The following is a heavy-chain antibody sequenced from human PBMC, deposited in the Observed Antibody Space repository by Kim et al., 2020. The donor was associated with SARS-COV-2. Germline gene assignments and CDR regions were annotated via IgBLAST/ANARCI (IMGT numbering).Heavy chain of an antibody. CDR1: GFIFSNSW. J-gene: IGHJ4*02. Sequence: GGSLRLSCVGSGFIFSNSWMNWVRQTPGKGLEWVANINADGSVKRHVDSVRGRFSISRDNAESSLFLQLTSLRVEDTAVYYCACWGGDSHYWGQGGLVT. CDR3: ACWGGDSHY. CDR2: INADGSVK. V-gene: IGHV3-7*01. D-gene: IGHD2-21*02.